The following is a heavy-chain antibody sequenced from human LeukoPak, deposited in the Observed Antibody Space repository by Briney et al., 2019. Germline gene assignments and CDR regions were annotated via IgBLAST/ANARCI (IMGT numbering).Heavy chain of an antibody. Sequence: GGSLRLSYAASGFTFSSYWMHWVRQAPGKGLVWVSRINSDGSSTNYADSVKGRFTISRDNAKNTLYLQMNSLRAEDTAVYYCARNADYGDSNPFDYWGQGTLVTVSS. J-gene: IGHJ4*02. V-gene: IGHV3-74*01. D-gene: IGHD4-17*01. CDR2: INSDGSST. CDR1: GFTFSSYW. CDR3: ARNADYGDSNPFDY.